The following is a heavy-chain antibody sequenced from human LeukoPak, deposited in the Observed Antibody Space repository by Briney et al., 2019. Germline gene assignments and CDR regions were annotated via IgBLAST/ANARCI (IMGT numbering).Heavy chain of an antibody. CDR1: GFTFSSYT. J-gene: IGHJ4*02. CDR3: AAQGGMDY. Sequence: PGGSLRLSCAASGFTFSSYTKNWVRQAPGKGLEWVSSISSSSGYIYDADSVKGRFTISRDNAKNSLYLQMNSLRAEDTAVYYCAAQGGMDYWGQGTLVTVSS. CDR2: ISSSSGYI. V-gene: IGHV3-21*01. D-gene: IGHD6-13*01.